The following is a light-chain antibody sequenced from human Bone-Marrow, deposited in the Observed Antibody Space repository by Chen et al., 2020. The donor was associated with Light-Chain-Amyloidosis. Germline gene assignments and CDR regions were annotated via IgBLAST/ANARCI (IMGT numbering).Light chain of an antibody. V-gene: IGLV3-25*03. CDR3: QSADSSGTYEVI. CDR1: DLPTKY. J-gene: IGLJ2*01. CDR2: RDT. Sequence: SYELTQPPSVSVSPGQTARITCSGDDLPTKYAYWYQQKPGQAPVQVIHRDTERHSGISERFSGSSSGTTATLTISGVQAEDEADYHGQSADSSGTYEVIFGGGTKLTVL.